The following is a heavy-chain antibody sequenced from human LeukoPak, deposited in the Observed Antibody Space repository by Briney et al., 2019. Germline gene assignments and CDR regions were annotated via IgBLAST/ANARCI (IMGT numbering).Heavy chain of an antibody. CDR2: ISYDGSNE. Sequence: GGSLRLSCVASGFTFSSYSMNWVRQAPGKGLEWVAVISYDGSNEYYADSVKGRFTTSRDNSKNTLYLQMNSLRAEDTAVYYCAGIYCGGGTCYLNSPLATNFDYWGQGTLVAVSS. CDR3: AGIYCGGGTCYLNSPLATNFDY. V-gene: IGHV3-30*03. J-gene: IGHJ4*02. CDR1: GFTFSSYS. D-gene: IGHD2-15*01.